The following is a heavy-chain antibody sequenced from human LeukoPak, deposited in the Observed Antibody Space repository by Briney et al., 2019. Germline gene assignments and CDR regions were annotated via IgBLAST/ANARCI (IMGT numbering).Heavy chain of an antibody. Sequence: GGSLRLSCAASGFTFSSYAMHWVRQAPGKGLEWVAVISYDGSNKYYADSVKGRFTISRDNSKNTLYLQMNSLRAEDTAVYYCARQYQLLYFDYWGQGTLATVSS. CDR2: ISYDGSNK. CDR1: GFTFSSYA. CDR3: ARQYQLLYFDY. D-gene: IGHD2-2*01. V-gene: IGHV3-30*01. J-gene: IGHJ4*02.